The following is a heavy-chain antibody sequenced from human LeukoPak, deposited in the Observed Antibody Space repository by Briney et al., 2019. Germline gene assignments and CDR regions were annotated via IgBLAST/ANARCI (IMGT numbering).Heavy chain of an antibody. D-gene: IGHD6-19*01. CDR3: LGGTGWIFDY. J-gene: IGHJ4*02. CDR2: ISYDGSNK. V-gene: IGHV3-30-3*01. Sequence: PGGSLRLSCAASGFTFNSYAMHWVRQAPGKGLEWVAVISYDGSNKYYADSVKGRFTISRDNTKNSLYLQMNSLRAEDTAVYYCLGGTGWIFDYWGQGTLVTVSS. CDR1: GFTFNSYA.